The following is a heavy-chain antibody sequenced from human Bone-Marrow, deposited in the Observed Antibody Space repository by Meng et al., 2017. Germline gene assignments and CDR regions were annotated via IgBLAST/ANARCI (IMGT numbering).Heavy chain of an antibody. CDR2: IKQDGSGK. D-gene: IGHD6-13*01. V-gene: IGHV3-7*01. Sequence: GESLKISCAASGFTFSSYWMSWVRQAPGKGLEWVANIKQDGSGKYYVDSVKGRFTISRDNAKNSLYLQMNSLRAEDTAVYYCARGIAAAYDYWGQGTLVTVSS. J-gene: IGHJ4*02. CDR1: GFTFSSYW. CDR3: ARGIAAAYDY.